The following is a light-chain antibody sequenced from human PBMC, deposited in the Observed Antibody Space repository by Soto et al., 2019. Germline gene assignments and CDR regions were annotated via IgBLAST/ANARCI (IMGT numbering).Light chain of an antibody. V-gene: IGKV1-12*01. J-gene: IGKJ5*01. CDR1: QGLSGW. CDR2: AAS. Sequence: DIAMTQSPSSVSASAGDTVTITCRASQGLSGWLAWYQVKPGKAPKLLINAASSLESGVPSRFSGSGSETVFTLTISGLQPEDFATYFCQQSKTFPITFGQGTRLEMK. CDR3: QQSKTFPIT.